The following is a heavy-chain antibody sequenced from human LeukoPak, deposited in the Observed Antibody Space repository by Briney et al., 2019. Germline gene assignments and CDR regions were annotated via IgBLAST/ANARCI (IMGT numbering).Heavy chain of an antibody. J-gene: IGHJ5*02. CDR2: IYYSGST. V-gene: IGHV4-31*03. CDR1: GGSISSGGYY. CDR3: ASGSYDFWSGPRGHSWFDP. D-gene: IGHD3-3*01. Sequence: PSETLSLTCTVSGGSISSGGYYWSWIRQHPGKGLEWIGYIYYSGSTYYNPSLKSRVTISVDTSKNQFSLKLSSVTAADTAVYYCASGSYDFWSGPRGHSWFDPWGQGTLVTVSS.